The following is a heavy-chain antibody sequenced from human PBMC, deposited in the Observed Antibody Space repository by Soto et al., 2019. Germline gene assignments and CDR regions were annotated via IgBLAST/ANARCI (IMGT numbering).Heavy chain of an antibody. J-gene: IGHJ4*02. CDR2: MNPNSGNT. CDR3: ARVSCSGGSCYSGEFDY. Sequence: ASAEVSCKASGYTFNSYDINWVRQDTGQGFERMGWMNPNSGNTGYAQKFQGRVTMTRNTSISTAYMELSSLRSEDTAVYYCARVSCSGGSCYSGEFDYWGQGTLVTVSS. CDR1: GYTFNSYD. D-gene: IGHD2-15*01. V-gene: IGHV1-8*01.